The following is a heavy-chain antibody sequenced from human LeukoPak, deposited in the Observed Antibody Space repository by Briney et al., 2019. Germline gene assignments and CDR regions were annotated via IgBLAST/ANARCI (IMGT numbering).Heavy chain of an antibody. V-gene: IGHV4-59*08. J-gene: IGHJ6*02. CDR2: IYYSGST. CDR3: ARMVDDSSGYYSPGKYYYYYGMDV. Sequence: SETLSLTCTVSGGSISSYYWSWTRQPPGKGLEWIGYIYYSGSTNYNPSLKSRVTISVDTSKNQFSLKLSSVTAADTAVYYCARMVDDSSGYYSPGKYYYYYGMDVWGQGTTVTVSS. D-gene: IGHD3-22*01. CDR1: GGSISSYY.